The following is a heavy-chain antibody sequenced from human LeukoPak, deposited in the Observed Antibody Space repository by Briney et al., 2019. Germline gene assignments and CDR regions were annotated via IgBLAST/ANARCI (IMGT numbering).Heavy chain of an antibody. CDR1: GFTFSSYG. V-gene: IGHV3-30*18. CDR3: ANEVPYYYYYGMDV. J-gene: IGHJ6*02. Sequence: GGSLRLSCAASGFTFSSYGMHWVRQAPGKGLEWVAVISYDGSNKYYADSVKGRFTISRDNSKNTLYLQMNSLRAEDTAVYYCANEVPYYYYYGMDVRGQGTTVTVSS. CDR2: ISYDGSNK.